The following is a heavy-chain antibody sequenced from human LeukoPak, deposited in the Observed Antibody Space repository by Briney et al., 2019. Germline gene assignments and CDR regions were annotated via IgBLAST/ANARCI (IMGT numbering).Heavy chain of an antibody. V-gene: IGHV3-21*01. D-gene: IGHD2-15*01. J-gene: IGHJ5*01. CDR2: ISSSSSYI. CDR1: GFTFSSYS. CDR3: ARDKYCSGGSCYSLDS. Sequence: PGGSLRLSCAASGFTFSSYSMNWVRQAPGKGLEWVSSISSSSSYIYYADSVKGRLTISRDNAKNSLYLQMNSPRAEDTAVYYCARDKYCSGGSCYSLDSWGQGTLVTVSS.